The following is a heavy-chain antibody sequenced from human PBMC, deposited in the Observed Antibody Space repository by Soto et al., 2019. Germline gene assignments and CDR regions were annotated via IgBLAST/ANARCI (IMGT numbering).Heavy chain of an antibody. D-gene: IGHD2-15*01. CDR1: GFTFRSYL. CDR3: VKEEGHNRIRVVDH. CDR2: IGGSGADT. J-gene: IGHJ5*02. V-gene: IGHV3-23*01. Sequence: EVQVLESGGGLVQPGGSLRLSCTASGFTFRSYLMSWVRQTPGKGLEWVSGIGGSGADTYYIASVRGRFTISRDNSKNTLDLQMISLTAEDSGIYFCVKEEGHNRIRVVDHWGQGILVTVSS.